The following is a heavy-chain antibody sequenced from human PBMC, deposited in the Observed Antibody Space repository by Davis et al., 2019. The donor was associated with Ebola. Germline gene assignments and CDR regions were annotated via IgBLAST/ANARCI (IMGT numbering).Heavy chain of an antibody. Sequence: GESLKISCAASGFVFSDFSMNWVRQAPGKGLEWITYITKGSDAIHYADSVKGRFTISRDTAKNSLYLQMNSLRDEDTAMYYCARDPHALDMWGQGTMVTVSS. V-gene: IGHV3-48*02. CDR3: ARDPHALDM. J-gene: IGHJ3*02. CDR2: ITKGSDAI. CDR1: GFVFSDFS.